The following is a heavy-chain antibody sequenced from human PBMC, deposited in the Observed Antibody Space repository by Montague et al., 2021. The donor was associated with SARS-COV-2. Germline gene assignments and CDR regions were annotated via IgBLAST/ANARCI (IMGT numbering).Heavy chain of an antibody. Sequence: SLRLSCATSGFTFGRNSMNWVRQAPGKGLEWVSTISSDTLHTFYAESVKGRFTISRDNAKNELYLQMNSLRAEDMAVYYCARGGEIDVWAPFGHWGQGTLVTGSS. CDR3: ARGGEIDVWAPFGH. J-gene: IGHJ4*02. D-gene: IGHD3-16*01. CDR2: ISSDTLHT. CDR1: GFTFGRNS. V-gene: IGHV3-21*01.